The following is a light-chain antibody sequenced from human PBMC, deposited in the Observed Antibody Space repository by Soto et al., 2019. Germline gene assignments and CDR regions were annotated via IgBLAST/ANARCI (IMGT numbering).Light chain of an antibody. V-gene: IGLV1-51*01. CDR3: GTWDSSLSAGV. Sequence: QSFVTQPPLVSSAPGQKVTISCSGSSSNIGNNYVSWYQQLPGTAPKLLIYDNNKRPSGIPDRFSGSKSGTSATLGITGLQTGDEADYYCGTWDSSLSAGVFGTGTKVTVL. CDR1: SSNIGNNY. CDR2: DNN. J-gene: IGLJ1*01.